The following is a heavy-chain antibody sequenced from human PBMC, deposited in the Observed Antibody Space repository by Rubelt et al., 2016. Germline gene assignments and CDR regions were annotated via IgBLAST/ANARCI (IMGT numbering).Heavy chain of an antibody. CDR3: ARTDSRFSSGYYAFDH. V-gene: IGHV4-4*02. Sequence: QVQLQESGPGLVKPSGTLSLTCAVSGASISSSNWWSWVRQPPGKGLEWLGYFYYSATTSYNPSLQSRIAFSVDTSKNQCSLRLTAVTAADTAVYFCARTDSRFSSGYYAFDHWGLGTLVTVSS. CDR1: GASISSSNW. D-gene: IGHD3-3*01. CDR2: FYYSATT. J-gene: IGHJ4*02.